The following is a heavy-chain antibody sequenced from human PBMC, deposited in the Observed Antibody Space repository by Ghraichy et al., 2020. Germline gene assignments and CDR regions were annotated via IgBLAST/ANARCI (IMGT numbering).Heavy chain of an antibody. CDR1: GFTFSTSA. CDR2: ISVSGDNT. J-gene: IGHJ6*02. CDR3: AKFRDGSGTYYYAYGMDV. D-gene: IGHD3-10*01. Sequence: LSLTCAASGFTFSTSAMSWVRQAPGKGLEWVSAISVSGDNTYYADSVKGRFTVSRDNSKSTLYLQMNSLRAEDTAVYYCAKFRDGSGTYYYAYGMDVWGQGTTVTVSS. V-gene: IGHV3-23*01.